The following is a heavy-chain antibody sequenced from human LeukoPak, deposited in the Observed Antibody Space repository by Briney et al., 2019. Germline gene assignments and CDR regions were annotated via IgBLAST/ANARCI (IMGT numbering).Heavy chain of an antibody. CDR3: ARHVLVDIVATTTVEDYGMDV. CDR1: GYSFTSYW. J-gene: IGHJ6*02. Sequence: KPGESLKISCKGSGYSFTSYWIGWVRQMPGKGLEWMGIIYPGDSDTRYSPPFQGQVTISADKSISTAYLQWGSLKASDTAMYYCARHVLVDIVATTTVEDYGMDVWGQGTTVTVSS. CDR2: IYPGDSDT. V-gene: IGHV5-51*01. D-gene: IGHD5-12*01.